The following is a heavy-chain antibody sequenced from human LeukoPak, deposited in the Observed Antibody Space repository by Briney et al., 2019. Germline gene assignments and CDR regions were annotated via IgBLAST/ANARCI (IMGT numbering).Heavy chain of an antibody. CDR2: IYTSGST. Sequence: SETLSLTCTVSGGSISSYYWSWIRHPPGNGLEWIGRIYTSGSTNYNPSLKSLATMSVDTSKNKFSLKLNSVTAAVTAVYYCTRAASSGPLFTYHVDVWGKGTTVTVSS. D-gene: IGHD3-22*01. V-gene: IGHV4-4*07. J-gene: IGHJ6*03. CDR3: TRAASSGPLFTYHVDV. CDR1: GGSISSYY.